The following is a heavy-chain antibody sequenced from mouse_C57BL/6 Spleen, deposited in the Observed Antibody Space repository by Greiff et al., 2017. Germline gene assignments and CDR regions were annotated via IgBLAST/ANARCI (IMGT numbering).Heavy chain of an antibody. V-gene: IGHV5-4*01. J-gene: IGHJ2*01. Sequence: EVHLVESGGGLVKPGGSLKLSCAASGFTFSSYAMSWVRQTPEKRLEWVATISDGGSYTYYPDNVKGRFTMSRDNAKNNLYLQMSHLKSEDTAMYYCARDYYGSSDYFDYWGQGTTLTVSS. CDR2: ISDGGSYT. CDR1: GFTFSSYA. D-gene: IGHD1-1*01. CDR3: ARDYYGSSDYFDY.